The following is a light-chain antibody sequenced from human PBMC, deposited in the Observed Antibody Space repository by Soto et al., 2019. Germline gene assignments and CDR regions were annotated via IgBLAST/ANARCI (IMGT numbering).Light chain of an antibody. J-gene: IGKJ1*01. CDR2: DAS. V-gene: IGKV1-5*01. CDR1: QSISSW. CDR3: PKYNRWT. Sequence: DIQMTQSPSTLSASVGDRVTITCRASQSISSWLAWYQQKPGKAPKLLIYDASSLESGVPSRFSGSGSGTEFTLTISSLQSDDFAPYYSPKYNRWTFGQGTKVDIK.